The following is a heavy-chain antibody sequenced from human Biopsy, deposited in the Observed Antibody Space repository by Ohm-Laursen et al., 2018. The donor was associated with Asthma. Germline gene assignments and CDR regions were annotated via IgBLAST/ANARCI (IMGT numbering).Heavy chain of an antibody. CDR3: VRHQYSSSWSTFDY. Sequence: GTLSLTCTVSGASITSSAYYWGWIRQPPGKGMEWIGSMYHRGSPYYHPSLKSRATISVDTSKNQLSLKMSSVTAADTAVYFCVRHQYSSSWSTFDYWGQGALVTVSS. D-gene: IGHD3-22*01. CDR1: GASITSSAYY. CDR2: MYHRGSP. J-gene: IGHJ4*02. V-gene: IGHV4-39*01.